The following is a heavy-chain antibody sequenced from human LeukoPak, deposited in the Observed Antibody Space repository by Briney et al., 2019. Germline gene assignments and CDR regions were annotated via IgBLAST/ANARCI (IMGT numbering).Heavy chain of an antibody. CDR1: GDSVSSSSAV. J-gene: IGHJ4*02. Sequence: SQTLSLTCAISGDSVSSSSAVWNWIRQSPSRGLEWLGRTYYKSKWSSDFAISVKSRITINPDTSKNQFSLHLNSVTPEDTAVYYCARGDIALDYWGQGTLVTVSS. V-gene: IGHV6-1*01. D-gene: IGHD5-12*01. CDR3: ARGDIALDY. CDR2: TYYKSKWSS.